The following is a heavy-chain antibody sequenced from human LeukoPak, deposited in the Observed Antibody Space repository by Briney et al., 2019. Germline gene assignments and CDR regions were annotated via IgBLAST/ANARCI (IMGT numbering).Heavy chain of an antibody. CDR3: AKDIVVVPAAAGYFDY. Sequence: AGGSLRLSCAASGFTFSSYAMSWVRQAPGKGLEWVSAISGSGGSTYYADSVKGRFTISRDNSKNTLYLQMNSLRAEDTAVYYCAKDIVVVPAAAGYFDYWGQGTLVTVSS. V-gene: IGHV3-23*01. D-gene: IGHD2-2*01. J-gene: IGHJ4*02. CDR2: ISGSGGST. CDR1: GFTFSSYA.